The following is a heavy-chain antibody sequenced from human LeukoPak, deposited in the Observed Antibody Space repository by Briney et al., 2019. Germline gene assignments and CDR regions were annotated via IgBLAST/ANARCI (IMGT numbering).Heavy chain of an antibody. CDR3: ARDAPRLGYDY. D-gene: IGHD3-16*01. CDR2: IYSGGST. J-gene: IGHJ4*02. V-gene: IGHV3-53*01. Sequence: GGSLRLSCASSGFTVSSNYMSWVRQAPGKGLEWVSVIYSGGSTYYADSVKGRFTISRDNSKNTLYLQMNSLRAEDTAVYYCARDAPRLGYDYWGQGTLVTVS. CDR1: GFTVSSNY.